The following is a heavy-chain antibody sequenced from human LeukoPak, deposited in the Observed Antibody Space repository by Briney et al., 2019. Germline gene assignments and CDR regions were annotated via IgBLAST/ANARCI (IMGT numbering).Heavy chain of an antibody. CDR3: ARGRGGYSYGLL. Sequence: ASVKVSCNTSGYTFTNFGLTWVRQAPGQGLEWMGIINPSGGSTSYAQKFQGRVTMTRDTSTSTVYMELSSLRSEDTAVYYCARGRGGYSYGLLWSQGTMVTVSS. V-gene: IGHV1-46*01. D-gene: IGHD5-18*01. J-gene: IGHJ3*01. CDR1: GYTFTNFG. CDR2: INPSGGST.